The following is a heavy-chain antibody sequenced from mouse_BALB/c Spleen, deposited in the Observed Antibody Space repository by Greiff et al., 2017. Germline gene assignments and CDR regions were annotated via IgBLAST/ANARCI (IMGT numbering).Heavy chain of an antibody. CDR1: GFTFSDYY. Sequence: DVKLVESGGGLVKPGGSLKLSCAASGFTFSDYYMYWVRQTPEKRLEWVATISDGGSYTYYPDSVKGRFTISRDNAKNNLYLQMSSLKSEDTAMYYCARAPSTMITTVFAYWGQGTLVTVSA. V-gene: IGHV5-4*02. CDR2: ISDGGSYT. D-gene: IGHD2-4*01. J-gene: IGHJ3*01. CDR3: ARAPSTMITTVFAY.